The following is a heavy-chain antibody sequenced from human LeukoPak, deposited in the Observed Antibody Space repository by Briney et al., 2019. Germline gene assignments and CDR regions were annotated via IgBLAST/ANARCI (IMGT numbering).Heavy chain of an antibody. CDR2: ISFSGTNT. Sequence: GGSLRLSCAASGFTFSRYAMSWVRQAPGKGLEWVSAISFSGTNTYYADSVKGRFTISRDNSKNTLYLQMNSLRAEDTAVYFCAKEVKAVTNWFDPWGQGTLVTVSS. V-gene: IGHV3-23*01. D-gene: IGHD6-19*01. CDR1: GFTFSRYA. J-gene: IGHJ5*02. CDR3: AKEVKAVTNWFDP.